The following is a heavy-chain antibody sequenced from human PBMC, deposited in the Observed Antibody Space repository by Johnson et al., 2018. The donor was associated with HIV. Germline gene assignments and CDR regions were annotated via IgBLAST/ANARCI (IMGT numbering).Heavy chain of an antibody. D-gene: IGHD6-13*01. CDR2: IKQDGSEK. V-gene: IGHV3-7*01. CDR3: ARDTDSSSWYTGPDAFDI. CDR1: GFTFSSYW. Sequence: VQLVESGGGLVQPGGSLRLSCAASGFTFSSYWMSWVRQAPWKGLEWVANIKQDGSEKYYVDSVKGRFTISRDNAKNSLYLQMNSLRAEETAWYYCARDTDSSSWYTGPDAFDIWGQGTMVTVSS. J-gene: IGHJ3*02.